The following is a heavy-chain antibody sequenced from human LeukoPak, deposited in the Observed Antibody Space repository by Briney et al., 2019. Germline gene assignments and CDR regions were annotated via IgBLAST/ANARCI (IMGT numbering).Heavy chain of an antibody. D-gene: IGHD3-16*02. CDR1: GFTFSSYS. V-gene: IGHV3-21*01. Sequence: GGSLRLSCAASGFTFSSYSMNWVRQAPGKGLEWVSSISSSSSYIYYADSVKGRFTISRDNAKNSLYLQMNSLRAEDTAVYYCARDRGRGYMACFDYWGQGTLVTVSS. CDR3: ARDRGRGYMACFDY. J-gene: IGHJ4*02. CDR2: ISSSSSYI.